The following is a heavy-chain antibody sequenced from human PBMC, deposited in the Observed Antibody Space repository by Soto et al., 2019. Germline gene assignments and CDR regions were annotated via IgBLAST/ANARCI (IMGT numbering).Heavy chain of an antibody. J-gene: IGHJ4*02. CDR1: GYTFTGYY. V-gene: IGHV1-2*02. CDR2: INPNSGGT. Sequence: ASVKVSCKASGYTFTGYYMHWVRQAPGQGLEWMGWINPNSGGTNYAQKFQGRVTMTRDTSISTAYMELSRLRSDDTAVYYCARELWGMVRGVIIEDYWGQGTLVTVSS. CDR3: ARELWGMVRGVIIEDY. D-gene: IGHD3-10*01.